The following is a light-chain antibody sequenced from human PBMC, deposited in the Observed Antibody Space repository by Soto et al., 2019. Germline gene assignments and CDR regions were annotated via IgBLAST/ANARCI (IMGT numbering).Light chain of an antibody. J-gene: IGKJ3*01. Sequence: EIVLTQSPGTLSLSPGERATLSCRASQSVSSSYLAWYQQKPGQAPRLLIYGASSRATGIPGRFSRSGSGTDFTLTISGLGPIDFSVYYCQQYGSSPPFTFGPGTKVAIK. CDR2: GAS. CDR3: QQYGSSPPFT. CDR1: QSVSSSY. V-gene: IGKV3-20*01.